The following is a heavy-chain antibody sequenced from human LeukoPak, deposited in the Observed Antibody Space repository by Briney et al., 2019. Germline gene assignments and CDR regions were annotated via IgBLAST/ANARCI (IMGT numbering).Heavy chain of an antibody. J-gene: IGHJ5*02. CDR3: ARGHNWFDP. V-gene: IGHV4-34*01. CDR2: INHSGST. Sequence: PSETLSLTCAVYGGSFSGYYWSWIRQPPGKGLEWIGEINHSGSTNYNPSLKSRVTISVDTSKNQFSLKLSSVTAADTAVYYCARGHNWFDPWGQGTQVTVSS. CDR1: GGSFSGYY.